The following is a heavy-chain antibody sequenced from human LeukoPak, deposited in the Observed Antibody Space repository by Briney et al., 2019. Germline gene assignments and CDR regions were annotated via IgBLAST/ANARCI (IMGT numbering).Heavy chain of an antibody. J-gene: IGHJ6*03. V-gene: IGHV4-61*02. D-gene: IGHD3-10*01. CDR1: GGSISSGSYY. CDR3: ARVEEGYGSGRRGNFYYYYMDV. CDR2: IYTSGST. Sequence: SETLSLTCTVSGGSISSGSYYWSWIRQPAGKGLEWIGRIYTSGSTNYNPSLKSRVTISVDTSKNQFSLKLSSVTTADTAVYYCARVEEGYGSGRRGNFYYYYMDVWGEGTTVTISS.